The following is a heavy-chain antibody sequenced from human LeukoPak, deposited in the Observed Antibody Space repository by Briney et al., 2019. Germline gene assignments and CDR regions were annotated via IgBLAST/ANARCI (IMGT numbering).Heavy chain of an antibody. CDR1: GFSFSNYD. D-gene: IGHD4-17*01. CDR3: ARGVTVTTDF. CDR2: LSSSGGST. V-gene: IGHV3-23*01. Sequence: GGSLRLSCAASGFSFSNYDMNWVRQAPGKGLEWVSGLSSSGGSTFYADSVKGRFTISRDNSKNTVYLQMNSLRGEDTAIYYCARGVTVTTDFWGQGTLVTASS. J-gene: IGHJ4*02.